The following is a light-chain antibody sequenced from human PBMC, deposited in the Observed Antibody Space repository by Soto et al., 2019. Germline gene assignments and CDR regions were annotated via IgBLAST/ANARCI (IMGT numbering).Light chain of an antibody. CDR2: WAS. CDR1: QSVLYSSNNKNY. CDR3: QQYYRPWT. Sequence: DIVVTQFPDSLAVSLGERATINCKSSQSVLYSSNNKNYLAWYQQKPGQPPKLLIHWASTRESGVPDRFSGSGSGTDFTLTISSLQAEDVAVYYCQQYYRPWTFGQGTKVEIK. J-gene: IGKJ1*01. V-gene: IGKV4-1*01.